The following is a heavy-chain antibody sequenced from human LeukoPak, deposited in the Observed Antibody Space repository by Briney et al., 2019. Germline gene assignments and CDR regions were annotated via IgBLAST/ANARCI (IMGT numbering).Heavy chain of an antibody. CDR1: GGSISSGSYY. CDR3: ARGRYCGGDCYFYY. CDR2: IYTSGST. Sequence: SQTLSLTCTVSGGSISSGSYYWSWIPQPAGKGLEWIGRIYTSGSTNYNPSLKSRVTISVDTSKNQFSLKLSSVTAADTAVYYCARGRYCGGDCYFYYWGQGTLVTVSS. D-gene: IGHD2-21*02. V-gene: IGHV4-61*02. J-gene: IGHJ4*02.